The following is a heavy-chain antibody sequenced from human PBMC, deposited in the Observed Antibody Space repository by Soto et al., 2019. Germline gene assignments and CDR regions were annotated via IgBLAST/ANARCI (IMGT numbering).Heavy chain of an antibody. CDR1: GGSISSGDYY. CDR3: ARWGTEEYYYGMDV. V-gene: IGHV4-30-4*01. D-gene: IGHD3-16*01. CDR2: IYYSGST. J-gene: IGHJ6*02. Sequence: PSETLSLTCTVSGGSISSGDYYWSWIRQPPGKGLEWIGYIYYSGSTYYNPSLKSRATISVDTSKNQFSLKLSSVTAADTAVYYCARWGTEEYYYGMDVWGQGTTVTVSS.